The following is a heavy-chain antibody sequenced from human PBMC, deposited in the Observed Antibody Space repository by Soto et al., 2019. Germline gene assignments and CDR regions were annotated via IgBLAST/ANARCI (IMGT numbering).Heavy chain of an antibody. Sequence: SETLSLTCAVSGGSISSSNWWSWVRQPPGKGLEWIGEIYHSGSTNYNPSLKSRVTISVDKSKNQFSLKLSSVTAADTAVYYCARGSFFPQVELRWFDYWGQGTLVTVSS. V-gene: IGHV4-4*02. D-gene: IGHD3-3*01. CDR1: GGSISSSNW. CDR2: IYHSGST. J-gene: IGHJ4*02. CDR3: ARGSFFPQVELRWFDY.